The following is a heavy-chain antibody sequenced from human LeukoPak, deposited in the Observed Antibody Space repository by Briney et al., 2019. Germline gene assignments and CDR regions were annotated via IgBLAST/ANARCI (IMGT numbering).Heavy chain of an antibody. V-gene: IGHV1-18*01. J-gene: IGHJ3*02. D-gene: IGHD2-2*01. Sequence: GASVEVSCKASGYTFTSYGISWVRQAPGQGLEWMGWISAYNGNTNYAQKLQGRVTMTTDTSTSTAYMELRSLRSDGTAVYYCARDGAGDIVVVPASVIDAFDIWGQGTMVTVSS. CDR3: ARDGAGDIVVVPASVIDAFDI. CDR2: ISAYNGNT. CDR1: GYTFTSYG.